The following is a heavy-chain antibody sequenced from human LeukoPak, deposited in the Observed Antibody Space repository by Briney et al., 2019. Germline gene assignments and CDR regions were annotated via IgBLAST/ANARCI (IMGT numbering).Heavy chain of an antibody. CDR3: ARDFWGAYDKGNWFDP. V-gene: IGHV1-2*02. D-gene: IGHD3-3*01. CDR1: GYTFTGYY. J-gene: IGHJ5*02. CDR2: INPNSGGT. Sequence: ASVRVSCKASGYTFTGYYMHWVRQAPGQGLEWMGWINPNSGGTNYAQKFQGRVTMTRDTSISTAYMELSRLGSDDTAVYYCARDFWGAYDKGNWFDPWGQGTLVTVSS.